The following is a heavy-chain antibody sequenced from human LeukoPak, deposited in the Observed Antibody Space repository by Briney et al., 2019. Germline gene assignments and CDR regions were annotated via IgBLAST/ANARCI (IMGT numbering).Heavy chain of an antibody. Sequence: ASVKVSCKASGYSLSDNYLHWVRQAPGQGLEWMGWISAYNGNTNYAQKLQGRVTMTTDTSTSTAYMELRSLRSDDTAVYYCARVAAAFYYYYYMDVWGKGTTVTVSS. CDR2: ISAYNGNT. CDR1: GYSLSDNY. CDR3: ARVAAAFYYYYYMDV. D-gene: IGHD6-13*01. J-gene: IGHJ6*03. V-gene: IGHV1-18*04.